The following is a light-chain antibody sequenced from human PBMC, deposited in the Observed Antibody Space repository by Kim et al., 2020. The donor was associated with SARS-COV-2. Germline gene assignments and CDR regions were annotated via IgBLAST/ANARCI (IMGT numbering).Light chain of an antibody. CDR1: QGVGSQ. CDR2: DDS. V-gene: IGKV3-11*01. J-gene: IGKJ1*01. Sequence: LSPGEGATLSCRASQGVGSQLAWYQQKAGQAPRLVIYDDSNRATGIPARFSGRGSGTDFTLTISSLEPEDFAVYFCQQRRFWPVTFGQGTKVDIK. CDR3: QQRRFWPVT.